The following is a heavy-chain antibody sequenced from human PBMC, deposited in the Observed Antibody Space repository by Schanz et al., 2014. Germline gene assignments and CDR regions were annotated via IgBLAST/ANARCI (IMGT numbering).Heavy chain of an antibody. CDR1: GFTFSSYA. Sequence: QVQLLQFGGGVVQPGRSLRLSCAASGFTFSSYAMHWVRQAPGKGLEWVALISNDGSIKYYADSVEGRFTISRDNSRNMLYLQRNSLGAEDTAVYYCASPSGDSDYGKYFDFWGQGTLVTVSS. D-gene: IGHD5-12*01. CDR2: ISNDGSIK. V-gene: IGHV3-30-3*01. J-gene: IGHJ4*02. CDR3: ASPSGDSDYGKYFDF.